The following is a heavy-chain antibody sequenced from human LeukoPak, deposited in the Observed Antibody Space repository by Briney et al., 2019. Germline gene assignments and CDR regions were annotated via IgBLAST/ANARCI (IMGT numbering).Heavy chain of an antibody. J-gene: IGHJ6*03. V-gene: IGHV1-2*02. Sequence: ASVKVSCKASGYTFTGYYMHWVRQAPGQGLEWMGWINPNSGGTNYAQKFQGRVTMTRDTSISTAYMELSRLRSGDTAVYYCARDFSTLYYYYYMDVWGKGTTVTVSS. CDR1: GYTFTGYY. CDR2: INPNSGGT. CDR3: ARDFSTLYYYYYMDV. D-gene: IGHD2-2*01.